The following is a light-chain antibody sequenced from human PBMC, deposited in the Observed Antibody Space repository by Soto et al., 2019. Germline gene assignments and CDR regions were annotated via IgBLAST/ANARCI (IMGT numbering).Light chain of an antibody. Sequence: QSVLTQPPSVSAAPRQTVTISCSGSSTNIGNNYVSWYQQLPDTAPTLLIYDNNKRPSGIPDPFSCSKSGTSATLGITGLQTGDEADSYCGTWDSRRSADVVFGGGTKLTVL. J-gene: IGLJ2*01. CDR2: DNN. CDR3: GTWDSRRSADVV. V-gene: IGLV1-51*01. CDR1: STNIGNNY.